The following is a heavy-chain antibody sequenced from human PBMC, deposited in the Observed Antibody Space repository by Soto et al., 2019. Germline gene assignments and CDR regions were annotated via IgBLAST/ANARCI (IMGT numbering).Heavy chain of an antibody. CDR3: AHSPSGISPAIYFDY. D-gene: IGHD1-26*01. V-gene: IGHV2-5*01. Sequence: QITLKESGPTLVNPTQTLTLTCTFSGFSLSTRGVGVGWIRQSPGEALEWLALIYWTDDKRYSPSLKSRLTITKDTSKDQVVLTMTNMAPVDTGPYYCAHSPSGISPAIYFDYWGQEPWSPSPQ. J-gene: IGHJ4*01. CDR2: IYWTDDK. CDR1: GFSLSTRGVG.